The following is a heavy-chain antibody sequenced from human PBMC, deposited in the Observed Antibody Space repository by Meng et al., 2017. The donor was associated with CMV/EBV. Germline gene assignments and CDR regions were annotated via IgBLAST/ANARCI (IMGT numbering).Heavy chain of an antibody. Sequence: SVKVSCKASGGTFSSYAISWVRQAPGQGLEWMGGIIPIFGTANYAQKFQGSVTITTDESTSTAYMELSSLRSEDTAVYYCARVELNTAMSGYGMDVWGQGTTVTVSS. V-gene: IGHV1-69*05. CDR2: IIPIFGTA. CDR1: GGTFSSYA. CDR3: ARVELNTAMSGYGMDV. J-gene: IGHJ6*02. D-gene: IGHD5-18*01.